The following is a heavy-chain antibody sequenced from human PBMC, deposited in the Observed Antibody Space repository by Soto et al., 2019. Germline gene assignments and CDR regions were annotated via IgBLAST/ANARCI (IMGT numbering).Heavy chain of an antibody. V-gene: IGHV4-61*01. Sequence: SETLALTCTVSGGSVSSGSYYWSWIRQPPGKGLEWIGYIYYSGSTNYNPSLKSRVTISVDTSKNQFSLKLSSVTAADTAVYYCASKNYDILTGYYTPDYCGQGTRVIVSS. CDR2: IYYSGST. J-gene: IGHJ4*02. CDR1: GGSVSSGSYY. CDR3: ASKNYDILTGYYTPDY. D-gene: IGHD3-9*01.